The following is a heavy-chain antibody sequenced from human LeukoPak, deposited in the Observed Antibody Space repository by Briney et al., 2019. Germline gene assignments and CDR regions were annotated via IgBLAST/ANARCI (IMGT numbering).Heavy chain of an antibody. CDR2: IYYSGST. D-gene: IGHD3-10*01. Sequence: SETLSLTCTVSGGSISSYYWSWIRQPPGKGLEWIGYIYYSGSTNYNPSLKSRVTISVDTSKNQFSLKLSSVTAADTAVYYCARGPFSGSYTYGMDVWGQGTTVTVSS. V-gene: IGHV4-59*08. CDR3: ARGPFSGSYTYGMDV. CDR1: GGSISSYY. J-gene: IGHJ6*02.